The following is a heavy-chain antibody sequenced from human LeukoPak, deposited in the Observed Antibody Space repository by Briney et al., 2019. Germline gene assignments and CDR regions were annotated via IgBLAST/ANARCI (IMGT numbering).Heavy chain of an antibody. CDR2: IYHSGST. D-gene: IGHD5-12*01. Sequence: PSQTLSLTCTVSGGSISSGGYYWSWIRQPPGKGLEWIGYIYHSGSTYYNPSLKSRVTISVDRSKNQFSLKLSSVTAADTAVYYCARDSGGGYRGVDYWGQGTLVTVSS. CDR3: ARDSGGGYRGVDY. CDR1: GGSISSGGYY. J-gene: IGHJ4*02. V-gene: IGHV4-30-2*01.